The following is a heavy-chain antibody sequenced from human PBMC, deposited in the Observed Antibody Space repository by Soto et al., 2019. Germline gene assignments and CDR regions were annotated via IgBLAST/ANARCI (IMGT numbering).Heavy chain of an antibody. J-gene: IGHJ6*02. CDR3: ARGGVSTYTLDF. V-gene: IGHV5-51*01. CDR2: IYPSDSDT. Sequence: GSSMKISRKGSGYNFGGYGSGWVRQMAGKGLGLMGIIYPSDSDTSYRPSFHSHVTTSDDKSIRSAYLQWSSLSASDTAIYSCARGGVSTYTLDFWGQGTTVTVSS. D-gene: IGHD1-1*01. CDR1: GYNFGGYG.